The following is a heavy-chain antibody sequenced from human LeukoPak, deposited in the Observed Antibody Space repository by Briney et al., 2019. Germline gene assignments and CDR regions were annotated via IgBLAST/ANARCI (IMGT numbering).Heavy chain of an antibody. CDR3: ARGDTAMVTGHYYYYYMDV. J-gene: IGHJ6*03. CDR2: IIPIFGTA. V-gene: IGHV1-69*13. D-gene: IGHD5-18*01. CDR1: GGTFSSYA. Sequence: GASVKVSCKASGGTFSSYAISCVRQAPGQGLEWMGGIIPIFGTANYAQKFQGRVTITADESTSTAYMELSSLRSEDTAVYYCARGDTAMVTGHYYYYYMDVWGKGSTVTISS.